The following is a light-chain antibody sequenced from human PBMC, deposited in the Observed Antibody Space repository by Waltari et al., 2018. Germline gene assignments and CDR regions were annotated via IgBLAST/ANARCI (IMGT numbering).Light chain of an antibody. Sequence: SSELTQPNSVSVAPGQTASISCSGAKLGDKYACWYQQKPGQSPGLVIHQDTKRPSWIPELFSGSNSGNTTTLTISGTQAIDEADYYCQAWDRGYARVFGGGTKLTVL. J-gene: IGLJ2*01. CDR2: QDT. CDR1: KLGDKY. V-gene: IGLV3-1*01. CDR3: QAWDRGYARV.